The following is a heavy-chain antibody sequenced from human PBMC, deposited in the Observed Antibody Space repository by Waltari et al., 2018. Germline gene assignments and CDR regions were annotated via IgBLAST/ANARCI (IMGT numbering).Heavy chain of an antibody. CDR2: RNPNRGNT. D-gene: IGHD3-10*01. CDR1: GYTFTSYD. CDR3: ARDLGDLKRRGAFDS. Sequence: QVQLVQSGAEVKKPGASVKVSCKASGYTFTSYDINWVRQATGQGLEWMGWRNPNRGNTGYGQKCHGRVTLTRNTSKSTAYMELSSVTAADTAVYYCARDLGDLKRRGAFDSWGQGTMVTVSS. J-gene: IGHJ3*02. V-gene: IGHV1-8*01.